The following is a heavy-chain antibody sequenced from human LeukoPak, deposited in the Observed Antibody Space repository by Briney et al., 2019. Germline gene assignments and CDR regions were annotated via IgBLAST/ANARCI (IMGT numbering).Heavy chain of an antibody. Sequence: PGGSLRLSCAASGFSVSNNFMSWVRQAPGKGLEWVSVIYAGGSTYYADSVKGRFTITRDISKNTVSLQMNSLRAEDTAVYYCARGTWNCGRVIDSWGQGTLVTVSS. D-gene: IGHD1-7*01. CDR3: ARGTWNCGRVIDS. CDR2: IYAGGST. J-gene: IGHJ4*02. CDR1: GFSVSNNF. V-gene: IGHV3-53*01.